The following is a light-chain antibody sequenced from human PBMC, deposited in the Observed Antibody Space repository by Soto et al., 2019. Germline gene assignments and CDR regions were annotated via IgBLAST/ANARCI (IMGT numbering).Light chain of an antibody. Sequence: DIQMTQSPPSLSASVGDRVTITCRASQSSSTYLNCYQQKSGKAPKLLIYAAYTLQSGVTSRFSDSGSGTDFTLIISSLQPEDFATFYCQQSYNIPIPFGQGTRLEIK. V-gene: IGKV1-39*01. CDR1: QSSSTY. J-gene: IGKJ5*01. CDR2: AAY. CDR3: QQSYNIPIP.